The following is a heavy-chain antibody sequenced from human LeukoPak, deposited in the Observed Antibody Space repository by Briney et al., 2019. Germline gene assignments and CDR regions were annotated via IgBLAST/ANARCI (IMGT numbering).Heavy chain of an antibody. J-gene: IGHJ4*02. V-gene: IGHV3-53*01. CDR3: AKGGRKGYYDFWSGYYSFTLFDY. D-gene: IGHD3-3*01. Sequence: GGSLRLSCAASGFTVSSNYMSWVRQAPGKGLEWVSVIYSGGSTYHADSVKGRFTISRDNSKNTLYLQMNSLRAEDTAVYYCAKGGRKGYYDFWSGYYSFTLFDYWGQGTLVTVSS. CDR1: GFTVSSNY. CDR2: IYSGGST.